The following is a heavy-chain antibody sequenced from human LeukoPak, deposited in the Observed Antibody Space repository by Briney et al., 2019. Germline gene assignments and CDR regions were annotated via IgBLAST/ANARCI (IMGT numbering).Heavy chain of an antibody. CDR3: AKNYDFLTGYAN. V-gene: IGHV1-8*01. CDR1: GYSFTTYD. D-gene: IGHD3-9*01. J-gene: IGHJ4*02. CDR2: VNPNSGNT. Sequence: GASVKVSCKASGYSFTTYDINWVRQATGQGLEWMGWVNPNSGNTRYAQKSQGRVTVTRNTSISTAYMELSSLRSEDTAVYYCAKNYDFLTGYANWGQGTLVTVSS.